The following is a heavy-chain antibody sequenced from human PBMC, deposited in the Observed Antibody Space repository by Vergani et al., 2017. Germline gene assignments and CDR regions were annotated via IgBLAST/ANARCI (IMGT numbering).Heavy chain of an antibody. CDR3: AREGAPSGGVTVLSAGAFDI. Sequence: QVQLVQSGAEVKKPGSSVKVSCKASGGTFSSYAISWVRQAPGQGLEWMGGIIPIFGTANYAQKFQGRVTITADKSTSAAYMELSSLRSEDTAVYYCAREGAPSGGVTVLSAGAFDIWGQGTMVTVSS. CDR2: IIPIFGTA. CDR1: GGTFSSYA. V-gene: IGHV1-69*06. J-gene: IGHJ3*02. D-gene: IGHD3-16*01.